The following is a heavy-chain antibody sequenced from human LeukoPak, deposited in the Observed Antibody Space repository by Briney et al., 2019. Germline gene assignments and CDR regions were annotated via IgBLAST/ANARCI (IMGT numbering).Heavy chain of an antibody. CDR1: GFSFSNYE. V-gene: IGHV3-48*03. J-gene: IGHJ4*02. CDR2: ISSSGSTT. Sequence: PGGCLRLSCAASGFSFSNYEMKWVRQAPGKGLEWVSYISSSGSTTYYADSVKGRFTISRDNAKNSLSLQMNSLRVEDTAVYYCARGVPARRFDYWGQGTLVTVSS. CDR3: ARGVPARRFDY.